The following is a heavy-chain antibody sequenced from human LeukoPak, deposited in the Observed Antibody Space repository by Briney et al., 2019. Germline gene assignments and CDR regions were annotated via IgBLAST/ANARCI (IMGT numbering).Heavy chain of an antibody. Sequence: GGSLRLSCAASGFTFSGYGMHWVRQAPGKGLEWVAVISYDGHNEYYADSVKGRFTISRDNSKNTVYVQMNSLRAEDTAVYYCAKGVGYGGMDVWGQGTTVTVSS. CDR2: ISYDGHNE. CDR3: AKGVGYGGMDV. V-gene: IGHV3-30*18. CDR1: GFTFSGYG. J-gene: IGHJ6*02. D-gene: IGHD2-8*01.